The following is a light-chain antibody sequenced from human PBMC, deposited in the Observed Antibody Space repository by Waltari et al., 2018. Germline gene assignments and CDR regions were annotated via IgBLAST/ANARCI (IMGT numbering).Light chain of an antibody. Sequence: QSALTQPASVSGSPGQSITLSCPGTSSDVGGYNYVSWYQQHPGKAPKLIIYEVSTRPSGVSNRFSGSKSGNTASLTISGLQAEDEADYYCSSYTSSSTLVVFGGGTKLTVL. J-gene: IGLJ2*01. CDR2: EVS. CDR3: SSYTSSSTLVV. V-gene: IGLV2-14*01. CDR1: SSDVGGYNY.